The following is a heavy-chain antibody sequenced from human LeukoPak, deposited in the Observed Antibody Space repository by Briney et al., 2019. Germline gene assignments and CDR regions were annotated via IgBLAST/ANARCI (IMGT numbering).Heavy chain of an antibody. D-gene: IGHD6-13*01. CDR3: ATDARSSSWYTDAFDI. CDR1: GGTFSSYT. V-gene: IGHV1-69*02. J-gene: IGHJ3*02. CDR2: IIPILGIA. Sequence: SVKVSCKASGGTFSSYTISWVRQAPGQGLEWMGRIIPILGIANYAQKFQGRVTITADKSTSTAYMELSSQRSEDTAVYYCATDARSSSWYTDAFDIWGQGTMVTVSS.